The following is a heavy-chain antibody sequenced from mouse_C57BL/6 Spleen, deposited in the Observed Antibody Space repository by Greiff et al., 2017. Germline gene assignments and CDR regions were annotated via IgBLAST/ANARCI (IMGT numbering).Heavy chain of an antibody. CDR1: GYTFTDYN. CDR3: AITTVVSIRAMDY. D-gene: IGHD1-1*01. CDR2: INPNNGGT. J-gene: IGHJ4*01. Sequence: VQLKQSGPELVKPGASVKMSCKASGYTFTDYNMHWVKQSHGKSLEWIGYINPNNGGTSYNQKFKGKATLTVNKSSSTAYMELRSLTSEDSAVYYCAITTVVSIRAMDYWGQGTSVTVSS. V-gene: IGHV1-22*01.